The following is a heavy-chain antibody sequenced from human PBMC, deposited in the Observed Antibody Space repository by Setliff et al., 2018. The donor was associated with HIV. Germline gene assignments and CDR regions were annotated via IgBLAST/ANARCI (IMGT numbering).Heavy chain of an antibody. D-gene: IGHD3-10*01. CDR3: AGPRGDEAFDI. Sequence: SVKVSCKASGGTSSTHAMNWVRQAPGQGLEWMGQIISILDITTYAQQLQGRVTITADESTSTFYMELSSLRSADTAVYYRAGPRGDEAFDIWGQGTKVTVSS. V-gene: IGHV1-69*10. J-gene: IGHJ3*02. CDR1: GGTSSTHA. CDR2: IISILDIT.